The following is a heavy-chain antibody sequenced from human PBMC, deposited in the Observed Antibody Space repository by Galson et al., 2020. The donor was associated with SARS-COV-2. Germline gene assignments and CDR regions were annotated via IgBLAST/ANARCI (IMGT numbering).Heavy chain of an antibody. CDR3: ARDPAPGRMDV. Sequence: KIGESLKISCAASGFTFSDYYMSWIRQAAGKGLEWLSYIRRSGSPIYYADSVRGRFTLSRDNTKNSLYLQMNSLRVEDTAVYYCARDPAPGRMDVWGQGNTVTVSS. CDR2: IRRSGSPI. J-gene: IGHJ6*02. CDR1: GFTFSDYY. V-gene: IGHV3-11*01.